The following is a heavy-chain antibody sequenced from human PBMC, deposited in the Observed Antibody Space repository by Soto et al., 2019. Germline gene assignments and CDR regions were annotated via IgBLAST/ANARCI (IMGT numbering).Heavy chain of an antibody. D-gene: IGHD4-4*01. V-gene: IGHV1-46*01. CDR2: VNPSGDKI. CDR1: GYTFSSHH. CDR3: ATLPLSKYQQLTTPDEAPVHV. J-gene: IGHJ6*01. Sequence: QVQLVQSGAEVKKPGASVKVSCKASGYTFSSHHIHWVRQAPGRGLEWMGIVNPSGDKIIYAQEFQARVTATRDTSRITVKMEWKSLRSDDTAVYYCATLPLSKYQQLTTPDEAPVHVWGQGTTVIVSS.